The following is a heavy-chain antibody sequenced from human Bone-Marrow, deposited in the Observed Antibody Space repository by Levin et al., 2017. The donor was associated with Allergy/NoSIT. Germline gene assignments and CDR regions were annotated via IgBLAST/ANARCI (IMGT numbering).Heavy chain of an antibody. J-gene: IGHJ6*02. Sequence: PGGSLRLSCAASGFDFTIYHMKWVRQAPGKGLEWVSAISGDSRYIYYADSLQGRFTVSRDNAKNSLYLQINSLRAEDTAVYYGAGRYNYGSSHSYGMDFWGQGTTVTVSS. CDR1: GFDFTIYH. D-gene: IGHD1-1*01. V-gene: IGHV3-21*06. CDR3: AGRYNYGSSHSYGMDF. CDR2: ISGDSRYI.